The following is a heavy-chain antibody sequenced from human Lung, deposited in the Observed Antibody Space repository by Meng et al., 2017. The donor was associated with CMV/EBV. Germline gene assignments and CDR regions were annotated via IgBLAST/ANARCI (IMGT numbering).Heavy chain of an antibody. Sequence: KPSRYMFSIYGISWVRQAPGPGLEWIGWFSVYNRDTNYAQHFRDRITMPADTSTSTAYMELRRLTSDDTAVYYCAQDGGYDETQDFDYWGQGTLVTVSS. V-gene: IGHV1-18*01. CDR1: RYMFSIYG. CDR3: AQDGGYDETQDFDY. J-gene: IGHJ4*02. D-gene: IGHD5-12*01. CDR2: FSVYNRDT.